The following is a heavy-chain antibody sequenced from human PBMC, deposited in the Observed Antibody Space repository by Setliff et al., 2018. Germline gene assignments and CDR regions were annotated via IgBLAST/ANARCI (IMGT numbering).Heavy chain of an antibody. CDR3: ARHESQYYYGSGSYYNAGYMDV. Sequence: PGESLKISCKGSGYSFSNFWIGWVRQMPGKGLEWMGIIYPGDSHTRYSPSFQGQVTMSADKSINTAYLQWSNLKASDTAIYYCARHESQYYYGSGSYYNAGYMDVWGKGTTVTVSS. D-gene: IGHD3-10*01. V-gene: IGHV5-51*01. CDR2: IYPGDSHT. J-gene: IGHJ6*03. CDR1: GYSFSNFW.